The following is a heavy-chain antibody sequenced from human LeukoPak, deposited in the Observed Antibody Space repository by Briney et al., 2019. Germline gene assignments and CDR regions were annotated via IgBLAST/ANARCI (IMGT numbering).Heavy chain of an antibody. CDR2: INPDGGDK. D-gene: IGHD4-17*01. Sequence: GGSLRLSCVASGFTFSRHWMTWVRQAPGKGLEWLANINPDGGDKFYLDSVKGRFTMSRDNDWNTLYLQMDSLRADDTAVYYCARLKGTTSVFDYWGQGTLVTVSS. CDR3: ARLKGTTSVFDY. J-gene: IGHJ4*02. V-gene: IGHV3-7*03. CDR1: GFTFSRHW.